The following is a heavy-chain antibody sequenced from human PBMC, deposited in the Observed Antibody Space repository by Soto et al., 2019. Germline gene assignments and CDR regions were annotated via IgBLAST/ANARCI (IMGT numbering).Heavy chain of an antibody. V-gene: IGHV4-34*01. CDR1: GGSFSGYY. Sequence: SETLSLTCAVYGGSFSGYYWSWIRQPPGKGLEWIGEINHSGSTNYNPSLKSRVTISVDTSKNQFSLKLSSVTAADTAVYYCARDITPRYFVYWGQGTLVTVSS. CDR2: INHSGST. CDR3: ARDITPRYFVY. J-gene: IGHJ4*02. D-gene: IGHD1-20*01.